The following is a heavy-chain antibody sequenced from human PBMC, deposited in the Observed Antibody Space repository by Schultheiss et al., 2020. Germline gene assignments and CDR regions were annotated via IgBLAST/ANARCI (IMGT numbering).Heavy chain of an antibody. V-gene: IGHV4-34*01. CDR3: ARGLGYCSSTSCYRWFDP. D-gene: IGHD2-2*01. J-gene: IGHJ5*02. CDR1: GGSISSYY. Sequence: SETLSLTCTVSGGSISSYYWSWIRQPPGKGLEWIGEINHSGSTNYNPSLKSRVTISVDTSKNQFSLKLSSVTAADTAVYYCARGLGYCSSTSCYRWFDPWGQGTLVTVSS. CDR2: INHSGST.